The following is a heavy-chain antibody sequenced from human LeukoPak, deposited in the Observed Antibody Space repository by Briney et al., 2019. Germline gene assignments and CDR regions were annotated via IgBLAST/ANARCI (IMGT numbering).Heavy chain of an antibody. J-gene: IGHJ4*02. CDR2: TYYSGGT. Sequence: SETLSLTCTVSGGSLSTFYWTWIRQPPGKGLEWIGYTYYSGGTKYNPSLKSRVTISVDTSKNQFSLKLSSVTAADTAVYYCARLEYGDYLRDYWGQGTLVTVSS. CDR3: ARLEYGDYLRDY. V-gene: IGHV4-59*08. CDR1: GGSLSTFY. D-gene: IGHD4-17*01.